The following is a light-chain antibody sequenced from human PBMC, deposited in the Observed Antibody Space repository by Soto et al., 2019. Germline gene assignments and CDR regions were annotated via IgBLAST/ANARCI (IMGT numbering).Light chain of an antibody. CDR1: QYVSSY. CDR3: QQSYSTPWT. CDR2: GAS. J-gene: IGKJ1*01. V-gene: IGKV1-39*01. Sequence: DIQMTQSPISLSASVGDRVTITCRASQYVSSYLNWYQQELGKAPKLLIYGASTLQSGVPSRFSGSRSGTEFTLTISSLQPEDVATYYCQQSYSTPWTFGQGTKVEIE.